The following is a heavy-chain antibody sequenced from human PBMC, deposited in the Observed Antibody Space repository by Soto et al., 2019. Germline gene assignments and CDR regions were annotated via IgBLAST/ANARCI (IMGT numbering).Heavy chain of an antibody. CDR3: ARDDGWNYRYYDMEV. V-gene: IGHV1-69*12. CDR1: GDTFSSYS. CDR2: IIPVFRSI. D-gene: IGHD1-7*01. Sequence: VQLVQSGAEVKTPGSSVKVSCKASGDTFSSYSIAWVRQAPAQGLEWMGGIIPVFRSINYSQKFQGRVTITADESTTTAYMELTSLRPQDTAVYFCARDDGWNYRYYDMEVWGQGTTVTVS. J-gene: IGHJ6*02.